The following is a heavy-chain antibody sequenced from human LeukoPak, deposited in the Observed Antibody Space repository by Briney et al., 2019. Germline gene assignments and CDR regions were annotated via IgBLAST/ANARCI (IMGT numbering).Heavy chain of an antibody. CDR2: ISYDGTNK. CDR1: GFTFSSYA. Sequence: GRSLRLSCAASGFTFSSYAMHWVRQAPGKGLEWVAVISYDGTNKFYADSVKGRFTISRDNSKNTLYLQMNSLRAEDTALYYCARGATMARGVIISPHSLDFWGQGTLVTVSS. V-gene: IGHV3-30*04. J-gene: IGHJ4*02. D-gene: IGHD3-10*01. CDR3: ARGATMARGVIISPHSLDF.